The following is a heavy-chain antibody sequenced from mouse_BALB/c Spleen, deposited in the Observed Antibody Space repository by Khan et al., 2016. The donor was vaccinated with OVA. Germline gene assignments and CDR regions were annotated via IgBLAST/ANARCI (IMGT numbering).Heavy chain of an antibody. D-gene: IGHD1-1*01. V-gene: IGHV5-6*01. CDR2: VSTCGGYT. CDR3: TRRAYYYDSGEFAY. J-gene: IGHJ3*01. Sequence: EVQLQESGGDLVKPGGSLKLSCAASGYTFTTYGMYWVSQTPDKRLEWVASVSTCGGYTYYTDSVKGRFTLTRDNATNTPYLQMSGLKSEDTAMFYCTRRAYYYDSGEFAYWGQGTLVTVSA. CDR1: GYTFTTYG.